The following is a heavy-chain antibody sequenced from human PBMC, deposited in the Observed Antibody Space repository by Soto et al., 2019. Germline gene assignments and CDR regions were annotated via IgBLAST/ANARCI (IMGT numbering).Heavy chain of an antibody. CDR3: ARVRTDSISGWGLDY. CDR2: TNHDGSEK. J-gene: IGHJ4*02. V-gene: IGHV3-7*01. Sequence: EVQLVESGGGLVQPGGSLRLSCAGSGFTFGTFCMSWVRQAPGKGLEWVANTNHDGSEKHYVDSVRGRLTISRDNVKTSLYLQMGSLRADDTAVYYCARVRTDSISGWGLDYWGQGTLVTVSS. D-gene: IGHD6-19*01. CDR1: GFTFGTFC.